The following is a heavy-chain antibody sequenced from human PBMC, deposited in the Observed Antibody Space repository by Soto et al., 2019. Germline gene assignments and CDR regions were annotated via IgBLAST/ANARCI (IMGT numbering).Heavy chain of an antibody. J-gene: IGHJ3*02. D-gene: IGHD3-10*01. CDR2: ISGSGGST. Sequence: GGSLRLSCAASGFTFSSYAMSWVRQAPGKGLEWVSAISGSGGSTYYADSVKGRFTISSDNSKNRLYLQMNSLRAEDTAVYYCAKDRSVTMVRGVGLTFDIWGQGTMVTVSS. CDR3: AKDRSVTMVRGVGLTFDI. CDR1: GFTFSSYA. V-gene: IGHV3-23*01.